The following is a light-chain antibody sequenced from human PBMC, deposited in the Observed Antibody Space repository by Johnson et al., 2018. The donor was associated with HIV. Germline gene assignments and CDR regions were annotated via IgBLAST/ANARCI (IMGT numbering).Light chain of an antibody. CDR3: GTWDSSLSAYV. Sequence: QSVLTQPPSVSAAPGQKVTISCSGSSSDMGNYAVSWYQQLPGTAPKLLIYDNNKRPSGIPARFSGSKSATSATLDITGLQTGDEADYYCGTWDSSLSAYVFGTGTKVTVL. V-gene: IGLV1-51*01. CDR1: SSDMGNYA. CDR2: DNN. J-gene: IGLJ1*01.